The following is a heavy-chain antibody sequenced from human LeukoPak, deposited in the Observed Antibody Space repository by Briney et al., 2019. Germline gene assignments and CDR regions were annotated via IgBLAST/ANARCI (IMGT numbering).Heavy chain of an antibody. V-gene: IGHV1-2*02. J-gene: IGHJ4*02. CDR2: INPNSGDT. D-gene: IGHD6-13*01. Sequence: ASVKVSCKASGYTFTGHYIYWVRQAPGQGLEYMGWINPNSGDTKYPQKIQGRVTMTRDTSISTAYMEVTSLRSDDTAVYYCAREGYSSSWTGYWGQGTLVTVSS. CDR3: AREGYSSSWTGY. CDR1: GYTFTGHY.